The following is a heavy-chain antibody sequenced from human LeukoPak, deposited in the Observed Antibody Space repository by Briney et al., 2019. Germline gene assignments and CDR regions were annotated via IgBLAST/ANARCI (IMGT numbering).Heavy chain of an antibody. V-gene: IGHV4-59*02. D-gene: IGHD1-26*01. J-gene: IGHJ4*02. CDR3: TRDIRMVGATYYFDY. Sequence: SETLSLTCTVSGGSVSRYFWSWVRQTPEKGLEWIANTHSSGTTYYNPSLKSRVIMSVDTSRNQFSLKLMSVTAADTAVYYCTRDIRMVGATYYFDYWGQGALVTVSS. CDR2: THSSGTT. CDR1: GGSVSRYF.